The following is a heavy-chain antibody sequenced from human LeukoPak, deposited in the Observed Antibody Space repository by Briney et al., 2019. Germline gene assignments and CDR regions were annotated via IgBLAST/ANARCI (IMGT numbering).Heavy chain of an antibody. CDR2: ISGHTGKT. V-gene: IGHV1-18*01. J-gene: IGHJ6*03. Sequence: SVKVSCKASGYTFNNYANTWVRQAPGQGLEWMGWISGHTGKTTYAQELQDRVTMTTDTSTTTAYMELRSLRSDDTAVYYCARAPASGSYPYFYFYYMDVWGKGTTVIVSS. CDR1: GYTFNNYA. CDR3: ARAPASGSYPYFYFYYMDV. D-gene: IGHD3-3*01.